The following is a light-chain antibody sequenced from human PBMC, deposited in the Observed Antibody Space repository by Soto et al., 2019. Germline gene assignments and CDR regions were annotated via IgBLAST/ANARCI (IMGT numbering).Light chain of an antibody. V-gene: IGLV4-69*01. J-gene: IGLJ3*02. Sequence: QSVLTQSPSASASLGASVKLTCTLRSVHSHYAIAWHQRQPEKGPRFLMKLNSDGSHITGVGIPYRFSGSSSGAARYLTGSRLQSEDEADYYCQTCDSGLRVFGGGTKLTVL. CDR1: SVHSHYA. CDR2: LNSDGSH. CDR3: QTCDSGLRV.